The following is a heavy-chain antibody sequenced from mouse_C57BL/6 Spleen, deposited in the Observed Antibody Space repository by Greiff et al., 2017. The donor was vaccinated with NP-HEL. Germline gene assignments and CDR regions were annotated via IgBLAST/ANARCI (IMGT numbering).Heavy chain of an antibody. CDR3: ARSPLLLRYFDV. CDR1: GYTFTSYW. V-gene: IGHV1-64*01. D-gene: IGHD1-1*01. CDR2: IHPNSGST. J-gene: IGHJ1*03. Sequence: VQLQQPGAELVKPGASVKLSCKASGYTFTSYWMHWVKQRPGQGLEWIGMIHPNSGSTNYNEKFKSKATLTVDKSSSTAYMQLSSLTSEDSAVYYCARSPLLLRYFDVWGTGTTVTVSS.